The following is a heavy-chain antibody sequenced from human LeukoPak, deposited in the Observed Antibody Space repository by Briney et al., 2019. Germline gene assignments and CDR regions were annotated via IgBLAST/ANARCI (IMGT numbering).Heavy chain of an antibody. CDR3: AKGYGDYPIDY. J-gene: IGHJ4*02. D-gene: IGHD4-17*01. V-gene: IGHV1-3*01. Sequence: ASVKVSCKASGYTFTSYAMHWVRQAPGQRLEWMGWINSGNGNTKYSQKFQGRVTITRDTSASTAYMELSSLRSEDTAVYYCAKGYGDYPIDYWGQGTLVTVSS. CDR1: GYTFTSYA. CDR2: INSGNGNT.